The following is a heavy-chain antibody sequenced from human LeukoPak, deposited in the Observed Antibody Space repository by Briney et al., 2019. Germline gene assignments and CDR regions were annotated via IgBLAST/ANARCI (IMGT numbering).Heavy chain of an antibody. D-gene: IGHD3-22*01. CDR3: ARLLNNDNSGDADTFDM. V-gene: IGHV4-59*11. J-gene: IGHJ3*02. CDR1: RGSLSGHY. CDR2: IYYSGET. Sequence: SETLSLTCAVPRGSLSGHYWSWIRQPPGKGLEWIGYIYYSGETYYSPSLRSRVTMSVDTSNNHFSLKLTSVTAADTAVYYCARLLNNDNSGDADTFDMWGQGTMVTVSS.